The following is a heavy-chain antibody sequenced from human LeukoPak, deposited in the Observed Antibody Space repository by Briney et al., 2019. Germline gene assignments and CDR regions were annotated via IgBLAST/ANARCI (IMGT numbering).Heavy chain of an antibody. D-gene: IGHD3-10*01. CDR1: GFTFSDSY. Sequence: GGSLRLSCAASGFTFSDSYMTWIRQAPGKGLEWVSYISNSGSSIYYADSVKGRFTISRDNSKNTLYLQMNSLRAEDTAVYYCAKEPTWGDYYYYYYMDVWGKGTTVTVSS. V-gene: IGHV3-11*01. CDR3: AKEPTWGDYYYYYYMDV. J-gene: IGHJ6*03. CDR2: ISNSGSSI.